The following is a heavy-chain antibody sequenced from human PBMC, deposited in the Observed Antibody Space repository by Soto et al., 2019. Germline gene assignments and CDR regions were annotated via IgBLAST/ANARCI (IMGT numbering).Heavy chain of an antibody. CDR1: GGTFSSYT. J-gene: IGHJ4*02. Sequence: QVQLVQSGAEVKKPGSSVMVSCKASGGTFSSYTFSWVRQAPGQGLEWMGGIIPIFKTPHYARKFQGRVTITTDESTSTAYMEMSSLRSEDTAVYYCARGAYRGGSTFDYWGQGTLVTVSS. CDR2: IIPIFKTP. D-gene: IGHD1-26*01. CDR3: ARGAYRGGSTFDY. V-gene: IGHV1-69*01.